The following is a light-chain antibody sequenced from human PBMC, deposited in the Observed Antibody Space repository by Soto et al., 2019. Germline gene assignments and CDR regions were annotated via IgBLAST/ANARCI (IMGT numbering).Light chain of an antibody. Sequence: QSVLTQPPSVSGAPGQRVTISCTGSSSNIGAGYDVHWYQHFPGTPPKLLIFGNRNRPSGVPDRFSGSKSDSSASLAITGLQADDEADYYCQSYDNNLIVVFGGGTKVTVL. CDR3: QSYDNNLIVV. CDR2: GNR. J-gene: IGLJ3*02. V-gene: IGLV1-40*01. CDR1: SSNIGAGYD.